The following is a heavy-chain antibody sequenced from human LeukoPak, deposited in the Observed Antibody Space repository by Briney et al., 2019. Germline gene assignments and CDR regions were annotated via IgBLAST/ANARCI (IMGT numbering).Heavy chain of an antibody. D-gene: IGHD1-7*01. CDR3: AKDLPPTNWNYAAFDI. Sequence: PGGSLRLSCAASGFTFSSYAMSWVRQAPGKGLEWVSAISGSGGSTYYADSEKGRFTISRDNSKNTLYLQMNSLRAEDTAVYYCAKDLPPTNWNYAAFDIWGQRTMVTVSS. CDR2: ISGSGGST. V-gene: IGHV3-23*01. CDR1: GFTFSSYA. J-gene: IGHJ3*02.